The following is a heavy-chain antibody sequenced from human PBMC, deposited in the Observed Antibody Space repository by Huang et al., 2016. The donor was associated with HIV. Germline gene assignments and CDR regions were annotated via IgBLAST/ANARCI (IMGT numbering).Heavy chain of an antibody. D-gene: IGHD6-19*01. CDR3: ARVGIAVAYFDY. CDR2: IYYSGST. J-gene: IGHJ4*02. CDR1: GGSISSHY. Sequence: QVQLQESGPGLVKPSETLSLTCTVSGGSISSHYWSWIRQPPGKGLEWIGNIYYSGSTNCNPSLKSRVTISLDTSKNQFSLKLTSVTAADTAVYYCARVGIAVAYFDYWGQGTLVTVSS. V-gene: IGHV4-59*11.